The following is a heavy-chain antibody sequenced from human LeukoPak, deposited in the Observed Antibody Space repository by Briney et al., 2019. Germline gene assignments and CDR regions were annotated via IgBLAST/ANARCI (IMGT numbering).Heavy chain of an antibody. CDR3: ARHVWWYYDSNGYPDS. D-gene: IGHD3-22*01. CDR2: IYYSGST. V-gene: IGHV4-31*03. J-gene: IGHJ4*02. CDR1: GGSISSGGYY. Sequence: PSQTLSLTCTVSGGSISSGGYYWNWIRQHPGKGLEWIGYIYYSGSTYYNPSLKSRVTISVDTSKNQFSLKLSSVTAADTAVYYCARHVWWYYDSNGYPDSWGQGTLVTVSS.